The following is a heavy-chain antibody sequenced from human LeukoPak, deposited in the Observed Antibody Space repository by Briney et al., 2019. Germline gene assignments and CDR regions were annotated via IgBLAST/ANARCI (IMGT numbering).Heavy chain of an antibody. D-gene: IGHD6-13*01. V-gene: IGHV4-59*12. CDR1: GGSISSYY. CDR2: IYYSGST. CDR3: ARDEIAAAGGFDP. Sequence: SETLSLTCTVSGGSISSYYWSWIRQPPGKGLEWIGYIYYSGSTNYNPSLKSRVTMSVDTSKNQFSLKLSSVTAADTAVYYCARDEIAAAGGFDPWGQGTLVTVSS. J-gene: IGHJ5*02.